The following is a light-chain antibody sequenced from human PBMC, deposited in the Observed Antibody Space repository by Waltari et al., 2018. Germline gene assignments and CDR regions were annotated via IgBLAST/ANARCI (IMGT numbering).Light chain of an antibody. CDR2: EVT. Sequence: QPALTQPASVSGSPGPSITIPCTGSSNDIGKSNHVCWYQHPPGKAPRLIISEVTERPSGVSDRFSGSKSGNTASLTISGLQAEDEADYYCLSYTTRISFVFGGGTKLSVL. CDR1: SNDIGKSNH. CDR3: LSYTTRISFV. J-gene: IGLJ2*01. V-gene: IGLV2-23*02.